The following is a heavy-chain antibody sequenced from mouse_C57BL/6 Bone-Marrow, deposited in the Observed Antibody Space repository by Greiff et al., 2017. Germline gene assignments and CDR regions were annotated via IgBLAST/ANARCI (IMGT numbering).Heavy chain of an antibody. D-gene: IGHD1-1*02. J-gene: IGHJ4*01. CDR3: ARLGDGGEDMDY. CDR2: ISSGGSYT. V-gene: IGHV5-6*01. CDR1: GFTFSSYG. Sequence: VQLKESGGDLVKPGGSLKLSCAASGFTFSSYGMSWVRQTPDKRLEWVATISSGGSYTYYPDSVKGRFTISRDNAKNTLYLQMSRLKSEDTAMYYCARLGDGGEDMDYWGQGTSVTVSS.